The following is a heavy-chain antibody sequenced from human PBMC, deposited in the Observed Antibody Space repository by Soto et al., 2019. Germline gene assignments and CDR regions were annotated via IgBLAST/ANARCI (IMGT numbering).Heavy chain of an antibody. CDR2: ISYDGSNK. Sequence: QVQLVESGGGVVQPGRSLRLSCAASGFTFSSYAMHWVRQAPGKGLEWVAVISYDGSNKYYADSVKGRFTISRDNSKNTLYLQMNSLRAEDTAVYYCARDFCRGGSCLDPWGQGTLVTVSS. J-gene: IGHJ5*02. V-gene: IGHV3-30-3*01. CDR1: GFTFSSYA. D-gene: IGHD2-15*01. CDR3: ARDFCRGGSCLDP.